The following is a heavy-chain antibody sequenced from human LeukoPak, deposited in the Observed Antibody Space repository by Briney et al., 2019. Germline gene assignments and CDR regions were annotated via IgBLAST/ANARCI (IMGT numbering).Heavy chain of an antibody. CDR3: ASLRESESYYHWFDP. CDR2: FDPEDGET. V-gene: IGHV1-24*01. CDR1: GYTLTELS. Sequence: ASVKVSCKVSGYTLTELSMDGVRQAPGKGLEWMGGFDPEDGETIYAQKFQGRVTMTEDTSTDTAYMELSSLRSEDTAVYYCASLRESESYYHWFDPWGQGPLVTLSS. J-gene: IGHJ5*02. D-gene: IGHD1-26*01.